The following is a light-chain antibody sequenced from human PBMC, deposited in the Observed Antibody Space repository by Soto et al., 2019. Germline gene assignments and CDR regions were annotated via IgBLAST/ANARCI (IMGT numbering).Light chain of an antibody. Sequence: QLVLTQPPSVSGTPGQTVSISCSGSASNLGGNPVNWYQHLPGAAPKLLIYTNHQRPSGVPDRFSGSKSGTSASLAISGLRSEDEANFYCAAWDDSLNAVVFGGGTQLTVL. CDR3: AAWDDSLNAVV. CDR2: TNH. V-gene: IGLV1-44*01. CDR1: ASNLGGNP. J-gene: IGLJ2*01.